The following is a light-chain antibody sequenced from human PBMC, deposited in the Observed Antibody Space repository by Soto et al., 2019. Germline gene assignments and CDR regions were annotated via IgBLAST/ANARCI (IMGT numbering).Light chain of an antibody. CDR2: KAS. CDR1: QTISSC. J-gene: IGKJ1*01. V-gene: IGKV1-5*03. Sequence: DIQMTRSPATLTGSLGDRVTITCRARQTISSCFAWYQPKPGKAPKLLIYKASTLKSGVPSRFRGSGSGTEFTLTISSLQPDDVESDYCQHYNSYSEAFGQGTTVDIK. CDR3: QHYNSYSEA.